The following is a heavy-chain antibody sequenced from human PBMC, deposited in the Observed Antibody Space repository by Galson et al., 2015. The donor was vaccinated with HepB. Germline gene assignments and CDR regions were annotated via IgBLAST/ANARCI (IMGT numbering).Heavy chain of an antibody. Sequence: SETLSLTCTVSGGSISSTDHYWAWIRQPPGKGLEWIGNIYYTGSTYYNPSLTGRVTVSVDTSKNQFSLNLRSVTAADTAVYYCARLWGSGSYYHQLHYWGQGTLVTVSS. J-gene: IGHJ4*02. CDR2: IYYTGST. CDR3: ARLWGSGSYYHQLHY. V-gene: IGHV4-39*01. D-gene: IGHD1-26*01. CDR1: GGSISSTDHY.